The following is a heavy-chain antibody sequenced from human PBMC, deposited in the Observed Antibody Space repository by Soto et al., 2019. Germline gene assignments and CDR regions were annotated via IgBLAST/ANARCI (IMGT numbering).Heavy chain of an antibody. V-gene: IGHV4-59*01. CDR3: ARDVYSYLDY. Sequence: KTSETLSLTCTVSGGSISSYYWSWIRQPPGKGLEWIGYIYYSGSTNYNPSLKSRVTISVDTSKNQFSLKLSSVTAADTAVYYCARDVYSYLDYWGQGTLVTVSS. D-gene: IGHD5-18*01. CDR1: GGSISSYY. J-gene: IGHJ4*02. CDR2: IYYSGST.